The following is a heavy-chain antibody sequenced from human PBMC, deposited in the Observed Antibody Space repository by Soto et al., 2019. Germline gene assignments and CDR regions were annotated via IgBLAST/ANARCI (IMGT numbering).Heavy chain of an antibody. J-gene: IGHJ6*03. CDR1: GGSISSSSYY. Sequence: SETLSLTCTVSGGSISSSSYYWGWIRQPPGKGLEWIGSIYYSGSTYYNPSLKSRVTISVDTSKNQFSLKLSPVTAADTAVYYCARHPQLIVVVPAHYYYYYMDVWGKGTTVTVSS. CDR3: ARHPQLIVVVPAHYYYYYMDV. V-gene: IGHV4-39*01. CDR2: IYYSGST. D-gene: IGHD2-2*01.